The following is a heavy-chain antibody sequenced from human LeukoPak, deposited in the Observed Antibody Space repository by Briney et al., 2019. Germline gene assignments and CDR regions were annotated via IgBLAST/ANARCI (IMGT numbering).Heavy chain of an antibody. CDR3: AREGHYYDSSGYPRGYYPNFYFDY. V-gene: IGHV4-61*01. D-gene: IGHD3-22*01. CDR2: IYYSGST. CDR1: GGSVSSGSYY. Sequence: SETLSLTRTVSGGSVSSGSYYWSWIRQPPGKGLEWIGYIYYSGSTNYNPSLKSRVTISVDTSKNQFSLKLSSVTAADTAVYYCAREGHYYDSSGYPRGYYPNFYFDYWGQGTLVTVSS. J-gene: IGHJ4*02.